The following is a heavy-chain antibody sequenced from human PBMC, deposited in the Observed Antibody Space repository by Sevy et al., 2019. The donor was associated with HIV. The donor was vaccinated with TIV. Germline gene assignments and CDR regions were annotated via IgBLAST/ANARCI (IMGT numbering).Heavy chain of an antibody. CDR2: ISWNSGSI. D-gene: IGHD3-10*01. J-gene: IGHJ4*02. CDR3: AKDMMRSGSYYASPFDY. CDR1: GFTFDDYA. Sequence: SLKISCAASGFTFDDYAMHWVRQAPGKGLEWVSGISWNSGSIGYADSVKGRFTISRDNAKNSLYLQMNSLRAEDTALYYCAKDMMRSGSYYASPFDYWGQGTLVTVSS. V-gene: IGHV3-9*01.